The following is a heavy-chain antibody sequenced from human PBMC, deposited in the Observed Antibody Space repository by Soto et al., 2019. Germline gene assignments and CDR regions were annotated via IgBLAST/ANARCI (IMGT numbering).Heavy chain of an antibody. D-gene: IGHD3-10*01. Sequence: GASVKASCKASGDTFTNYAMHWVRQAPGQRLEWMGWINPGNGNTKYSQNFQGRVTITRDTSASTAYMELSGLRSEDTAVYYCARGAPPDYWGLGTLVTVSS. CDR3: ARGAPPDY. J-gene: IGHJ4*02. CDR1: GDTFTNYA. V-gene: IGHV1-3*01. CDR2: INPGNGNT.